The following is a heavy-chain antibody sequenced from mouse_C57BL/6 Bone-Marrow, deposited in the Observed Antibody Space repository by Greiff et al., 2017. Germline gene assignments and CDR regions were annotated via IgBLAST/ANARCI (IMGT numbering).Heavy chain of an antibody. CDR3: ARDCLPNGSPYYYAMDY. CDR1: GFTFSSYA. J-gene: IGHJ4*01. Sequence: EVQLVESGGGLVKPGGSLKLSCAASGFTFSSYAMSWVRQTPEKRLEWVATISDGGSYTYYPDNVKGRFTISRDNAKNNLYLQMSHLKSEDTAMYYCARDCLPNGSPYYYAMDYWGQGTSVTVSS. V-gene: IGHV5-4*01. D-gene: IGHD1-1*01. CDR2: ISDGGSYT.